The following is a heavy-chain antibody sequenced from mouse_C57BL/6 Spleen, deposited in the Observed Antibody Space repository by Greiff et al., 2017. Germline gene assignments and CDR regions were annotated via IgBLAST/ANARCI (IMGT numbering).Heavy chain of an antibody. Sequence: QVQLKQPGAELVKPGASVKLSCKASGYTFTSYWMHWVKQRPGQGLEWIGMIHPNSGSTNYNEKFKSKATLTVDKSSSTAYMQLSSLTSEDSAVYDCARAGTGFAYWGQGTLVTVSA. J-gene: IGHJ3*01. CDR3: ARAGTGFAY. CDR2: IHPNSGST. V-gene: IGHV1-64*01. D-gene: IGHD4-1*01. CDR1: GYTFTSYW.